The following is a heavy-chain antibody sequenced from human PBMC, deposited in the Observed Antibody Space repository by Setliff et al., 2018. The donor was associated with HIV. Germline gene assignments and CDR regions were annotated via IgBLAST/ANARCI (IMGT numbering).Heavy chain of an antibody. D-gene: IGHD5-12*01. V-gene: IGHV3-20*04. CDR3: ARIRGYSGYFQGYYFEY. CDR2: IDWSGDTT. Sequence: GGSLRLSCAASGFTFDDYGMSWVRQAPGKGLEWVSGIDWSGDTTRYADSVKGRFTISRDNAKNSLYLRMNSLRAEDTALYYCARIRGYSGYFQGYYFEYWGQGTLVTVSS. J-gene: IGHJ4*02. CDR1: GFTFDDYG.